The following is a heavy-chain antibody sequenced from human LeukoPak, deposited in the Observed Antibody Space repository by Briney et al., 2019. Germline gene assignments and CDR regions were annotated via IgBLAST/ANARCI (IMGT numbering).Heavy chain of an antibody. Sequence: GGSLRLSCAASGFTFSSYAMSWVRQAPGKGLEWVSATGGDGSRTFYADFVKGRFTISRDYSKNTLYLRVDSLRAEDTAVYYCGKYRPGTYYRGPGMDVWGQGTTVTVSS. CDR2: TGGDGSRT. CDR1: GFTFSSYA. CDR3: GKYRPGTYYRGPGMDV. J-gene: IGHJ6*02. V-gene: IGHV3-23*01. D-gene: IGHD3-10*01.